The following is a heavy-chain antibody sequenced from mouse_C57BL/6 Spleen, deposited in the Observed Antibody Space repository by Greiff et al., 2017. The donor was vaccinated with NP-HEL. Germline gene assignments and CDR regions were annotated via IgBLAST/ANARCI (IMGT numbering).Heavy chain of an antibody. D-gene: IGHD1-1*01. J-gene: IGHJ3*01. V-gene: IGHV5-4*01. CDR3: AREDDGTTEGWFAD. CDR1: GFTFSSYA. Sequence: EVKVVESGGGLVKPGGSLKLSCAASGFTFSSYAMSWVRQTPEKRLEWVATISDGGSYTYYPDNVKGRFTISRDNAKNNLYLQMSHLKSEDTAMYYCAREDDGTTEGWFADWGQGTLVTVS. CDR2: ISDGGSYT.